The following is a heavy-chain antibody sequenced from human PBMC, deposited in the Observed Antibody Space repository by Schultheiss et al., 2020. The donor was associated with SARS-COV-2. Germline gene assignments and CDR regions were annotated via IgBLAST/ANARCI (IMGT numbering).Heavy chain of an antibody. J-gene: IGHJ4*02. CDR3: AKDPYYDILTGYSY. D-gene: IGHD3-9*01. CDR2: ISGSGGST. V-gene: IGHV3-23*01. CDR1: GFTFDTYA. Sequence: GGSLRLSCAASGFTFDTYAMSWVRQAPGKGLEWVSAISGSGGSTYYADSVKGQFTISRDNSKITLYLQMNTLRAEDTAVYCCAKDPYYDILTGYSYWGQGTLVTVSS.